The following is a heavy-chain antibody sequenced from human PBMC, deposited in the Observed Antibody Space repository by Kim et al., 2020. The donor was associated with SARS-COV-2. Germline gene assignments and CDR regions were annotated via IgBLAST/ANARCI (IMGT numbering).Heavy chain of an antibody. D-gene: IGHD5-18*01. J-gene: IGHJ6*02. V-gene: IGHV1-2*06. CDR3: ASMRDTAMGGYSYYYYYGMDV. Sequence: ASVKVSCKASGYTFTGYYMHWVRQAPGQGLEWMGRINPNSGGTNYAQKFQGRVTMTRDTSISTAYMELSRLRSDDTAVYYCASMRDTAMGGYSYYYYYGMDVWGQGTTVTVSS. CDR2: INPNSGGT. CDR1: GYTFTGYY.